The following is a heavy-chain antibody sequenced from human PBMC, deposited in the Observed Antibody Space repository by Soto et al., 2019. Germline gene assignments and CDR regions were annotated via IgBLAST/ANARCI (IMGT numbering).Heavy chain of an antibody. CDR1: GYTFTSYD. J-gene: IGHJ3*02. D-gene: IGHD3-3*01. CDR3: ARTIVGGGNDAFDI. Sequence: QVQLVQSGAEVKKPGASVKVSCKASGYTFTSYDINWVRQATGQGLEWMGWMNPNRGNTGYAQKFQGIVTMTRNTSISTAYMELSSLRSEDTAVYYCARTIVGGGNDAFDIWGQGTMVTVAS. V-gene: IGHV1-8*01. CDR2: MNPNRGNT.